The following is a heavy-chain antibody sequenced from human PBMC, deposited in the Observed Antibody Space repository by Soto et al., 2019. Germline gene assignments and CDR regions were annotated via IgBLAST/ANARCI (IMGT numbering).Heavy chain of an antibody. V-gene: IGHV2-70*11. Sequence: VSGPTLVNPTETLTLTCTLSGFSLSTNGMCVTWIRQPPGKALEWLARIDWDDDKYYSTSLRTRLTISKDTSKNQVVLKVTDMDPVDTAIYYCAFGSATLDYWGQGALVTVSS. CDR3: AFGSATLDY. CDR1: GFSLSTNGMC. D-gene: IGHD1-26*01. CDR2: IDWDDDK. J-gene: IGHJ4*02.